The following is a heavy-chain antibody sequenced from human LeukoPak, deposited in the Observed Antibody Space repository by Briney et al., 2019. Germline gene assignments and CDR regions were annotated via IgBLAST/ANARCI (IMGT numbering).Heavy chain of an antibody. D-gene: IGHD1-14*01. Sequence: GGSLRLSCAASGFTFSSYSMNWVRQAPGKGLEWVSYISSSSSTIYYADSVKGRFTISRDNAKNSLYLQMNSLKAEDTGLYHCATHRRTYLNRYYFDYWGQGALVTVSS. CDR1: GFTFSSYS. V-gene: IGHV3-48*04. CDR2: ISSSSSTI. CDR3: ATHRRTYLNRYYFDY. J-gene: IGHJ4*02.